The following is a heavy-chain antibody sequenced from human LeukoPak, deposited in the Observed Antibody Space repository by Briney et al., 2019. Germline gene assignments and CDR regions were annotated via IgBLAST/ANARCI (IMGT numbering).Heavy chain of an antibody. CDR1: GGSVSSGSYY. CDR3: GIWSGYSYTFDY. CDR2: IYYSGST. Sequence: KPSETLSLTCTVSGGSVSSGSYYWSWIRQPPGKGLEWIGYIYYSGSTNYNPSLKSRVTISVDTSKNQFSLKLSSVTAADTAVYYCGIWSGYSYTFDYWGQGTLVTVSS. V-gene: IGHV4-61*01. J-gene: IGHJ4*02. D-gene: IGHD5-18*01.